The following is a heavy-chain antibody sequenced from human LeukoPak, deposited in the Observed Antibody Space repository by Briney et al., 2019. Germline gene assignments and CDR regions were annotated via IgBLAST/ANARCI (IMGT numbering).Heavy chain of an antibody. D-gene: IGHD5-18*01. CDR3: ARTIQQLWDAFDI. V-gene: IGHV4-39*01. Sequence: SETLSLTCTVSGDSVTTTYYYWGWVRQPPGKGLEWIGTVYYTGSTYYNPALESRLTISIDTSKKQFSLKLTSVTAADTAVYYCARTIQQLWDAFDIWGQGTMVTVSS. CDR1: GDSVTTTYYY. J-gene: IGHJ3*02. CDR2: VYYTGST.